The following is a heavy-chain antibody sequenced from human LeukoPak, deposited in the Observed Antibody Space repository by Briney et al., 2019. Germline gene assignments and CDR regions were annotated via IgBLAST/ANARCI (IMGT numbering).Heavy chain of an antibody. CDR3: AREEESGSYSV. D-gene: IGHD1-26*01. Sequence: SETLSLTCAVYGGSFSGYYWSWIRQPPGKGLEWIGEINHGGSTNYNPSLKSRLTISVDTSKNQFSLKLSSVTAADTAVYYCAREEESGSYSVWGQGTLVTVSS. J-gene: IGHJ4*02. V-gene: IGHV4-34*01. CDR2: INHGGST. CDR1: GGSFSGYY.